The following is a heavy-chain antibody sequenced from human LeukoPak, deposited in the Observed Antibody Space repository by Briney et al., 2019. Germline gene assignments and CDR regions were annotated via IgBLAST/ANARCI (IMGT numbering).Heavy chain of an antibody. Sequence: SETLSLTCAVYGGSFSGYYWSWIRQPPGKGLEWIGEINHSGSTNHNPSLKSRVTISVDTSKNQFSLKQSSVTAADTAVYYCARGGRYYYDSSGYYPARRFDYWGQGTLVTVSS. D-gene: IGHD3-22*01. CDR1: GGSFSGYY. V-gene: IGHV4-34*01. J-gene: IGHJ4*02. CDR2: INHSGST. CDR3: ARGGRYYYDSSGYYPARRFDY.